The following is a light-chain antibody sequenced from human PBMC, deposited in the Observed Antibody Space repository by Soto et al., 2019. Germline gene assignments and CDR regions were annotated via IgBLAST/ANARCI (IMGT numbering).Light chain of an antibody. CDR2: EVS. J-gene: IGLJ3*02. Sequence: QSVLTQPPSASGSPGQSVTISCTGTSSDVGAYKYVYWYQQYPGKAPKIMIYEVSKRPSGVPDRFSGSKSGNTASLIVSGLQAEDEADYYCTSYVGSDIWVFGGGTKLTVL. CDR1: SSDVGAYKY. V-gene: IGLV2-8*01. CDR3: TSYVGSDIWV.